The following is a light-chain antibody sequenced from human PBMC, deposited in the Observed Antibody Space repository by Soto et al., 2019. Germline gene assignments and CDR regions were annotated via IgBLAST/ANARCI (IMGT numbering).Light chain of an antibody. J-gene: IGKJ1*01. V-gene: IGKV3-15*01. Sequence: EIVMTQSPATLSVSPGERATLSCRASQSVSSSLAWYQQKPGQAPRLLIYDASTRATGIPARFSGSGSGTEFTLTIGSLQSDDFAVYYGQQYNNWPRTFGQGTKVEIK. CDR2: DAS. CDR3: QQYNNWPRT. CDR1: QSVSSS.